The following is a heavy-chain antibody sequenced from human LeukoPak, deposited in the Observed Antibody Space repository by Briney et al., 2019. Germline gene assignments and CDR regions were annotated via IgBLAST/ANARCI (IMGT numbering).Heavy chain of an antibody. J-gene: IGHJ5*02. D-gene: IGHD3-16*01. Sequence: GGSLRLSCAASGFTFSSNWMSWVRQAPGKGLEWVGNIQPDGSEQYPVDSVKGRFTISRDNARNSLFLQMNSLRVKDTAVYYCASQSYARFDPWGQGALVTVSS. V-gene: IGHV3-7*01. CDR2: IQPDGSEQ. CDR1: GFTFSSNW. CDR3: ASQSYARFDP.